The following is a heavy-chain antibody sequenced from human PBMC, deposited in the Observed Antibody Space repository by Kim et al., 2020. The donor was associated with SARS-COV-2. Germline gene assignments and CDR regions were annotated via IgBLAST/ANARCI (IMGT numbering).Heavy chain of an antibody. J-gene: IGHJ4*02. Sequence: GGSLRLSCAASGFTFSSYWMYSVRQAPGKGLVWVSRISTDGSSIAYADSVKGRFTISRDNAKNTLYLQMNSLRAEDTAVYYCARHKSGWSSDYWGQGTLATVSS. CDR2: ISTDGSSI. CDR1: GFTFSSYW. D-gene: IGHD6-19*01. V-gene: IGHV3-74*01. CDR3: ARHKSGWSSDY.